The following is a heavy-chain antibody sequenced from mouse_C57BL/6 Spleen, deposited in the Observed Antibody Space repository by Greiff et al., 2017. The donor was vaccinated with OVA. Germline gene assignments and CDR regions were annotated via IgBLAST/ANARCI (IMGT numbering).Heavy chain of an antibody. V-gene: IGHV1-80*01. Sequence: LVESGASVKISCKASGYAFSSYWMNWVKQRPGKGLEWIGQIYPGDGDTNYNGKFKGKATLTADKSSSTAYMQLSSLTSEDSAVYFCARGDGNYFDYWGQGTTLTVSS. CDR2: IYPGDGDT. D-gene: IGHD2-1*01. CDR3: ARGDGNYFDY. J-gene: IGHJ2*01. CDR1: GYAFSSYW.